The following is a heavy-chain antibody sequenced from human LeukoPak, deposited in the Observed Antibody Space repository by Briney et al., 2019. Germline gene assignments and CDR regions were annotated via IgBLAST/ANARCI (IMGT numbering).Heavy chain of an antibody. CDR2: LYYTGTT. CDR1: GGSINGHY. V-gene: IGHV4-59*11. Sequence: PSVTLSLTCTVSGGSINGHYWSWIRQPPGKGLEWLGYLYYTGTTHNNPSLGSRVTISVDTSKNQFSLRLSSVTAADTAVYYCARGSGGSLDSWGQGTLVIVSS. D-gene: IGHD3-10*01. J-gene: IGHJ4*02. CDR3: ARGSGGSLDS.